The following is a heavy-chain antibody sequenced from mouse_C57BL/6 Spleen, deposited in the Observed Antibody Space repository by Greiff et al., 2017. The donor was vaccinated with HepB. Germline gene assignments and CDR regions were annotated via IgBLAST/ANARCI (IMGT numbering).Heavy chain of an antibody. CDR3: ARQGLYGNDFAY. CDR2: ISNGGGST. D-gene: IGHD2-2*01. J-gene: IGHJ3*01. V-gene: IGHV5-12*01. Sequence: DVQLQESGGGLVQPGGSLKLSCAASGFTFSDYYMYWVRQTPEKRLEWVAYISNGGGSTYYPDTVKGRFTISRDNAKNTLYLQMSRLKSEDTAMYYCARQGLYGNDFAYLGQGTLVTVSA. CDR1: GFTFSDYY.